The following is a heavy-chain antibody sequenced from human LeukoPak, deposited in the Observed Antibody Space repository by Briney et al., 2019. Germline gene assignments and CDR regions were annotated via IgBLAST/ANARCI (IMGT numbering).Heavy chain of an antibody. D-gene: IGHD2-2*01. J-gene: IGHJ6*02. CDR3: ARENKRYCSSTSCYRGYYYGMDV. V-gene: IGHV4-59*01. CDR2: IYYSGST. CDR1: GGSISSYY. Sequence: SETLSLTCTVSGGSISSYYWRWIRQPPGEGLEWIGYIYYSGSTNYNHSLKSRVTISVDTSKNQFSLKLSSVTAADTAVYYCARENKRYCSSTSCYRGYYYGMDVWGQGTTVTVSS.